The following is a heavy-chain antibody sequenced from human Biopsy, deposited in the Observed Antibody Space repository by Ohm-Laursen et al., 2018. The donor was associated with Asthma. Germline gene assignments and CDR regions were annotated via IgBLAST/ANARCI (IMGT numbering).Heavy chain of an antibody. CDR3: ARESGQDYGGFGSFDR. CDR2: VSSDGHNK. CDR1: GFVFSQCG. Sequence: SLRLSCTAFGFVFSQCGMHWVRQGPGKGLEWVALVSSDGHNKYYEDSVKGRFTISRDNSRNRLYLQINSLRVEDSAVYYCARESGQDYGGFGSFDRWGQGKMVAVS. J-gene: IGHJ3*02. D-gene: IGHD4-23*01. V-gene: IGHV3-30*03.